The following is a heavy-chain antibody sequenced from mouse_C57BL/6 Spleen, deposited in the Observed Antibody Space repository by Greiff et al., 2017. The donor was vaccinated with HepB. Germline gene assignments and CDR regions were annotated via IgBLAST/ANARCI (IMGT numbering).Heavy chain of an antibody. CDR3: ARELGYWYFDV. CDR1: GYSITSGYY. V-gene: IGHV3-6*01. Sequence: EVQLQESGPGLVKPSQSLSLTCSVTGYSITSGYYWNWIRQFPGNKLEWMGYISYDGSNNYNPSLKNRISITRDTSKNQFFLKLNSVTTEDTATYYCARELGYWYFDVWGTGTTVTVSS. CDR2: ISYDGSN. J-gene: IGHJ1*03. D-gene: IGHD4-1*01.